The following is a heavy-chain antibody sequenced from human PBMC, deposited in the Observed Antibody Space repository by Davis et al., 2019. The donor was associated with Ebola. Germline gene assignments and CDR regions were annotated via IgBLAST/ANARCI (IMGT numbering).Heavy chain of an antibody. D-gene: IGHD2-21*02. Sequence: ASVKVSCKASGYTFTNYYMHWVRQAPGQGLEWMGRIKPYTGGTDYAQRFQGRVTMTRDTSLRTAYMELSSLRSDDTAVYYCARGRYGDGDCSRHYYYGMDVWGKGTTVTVSS. CDR3: ARGRYGDGDCSRHYYYGMDV. CDR1: GYTFTNYY. CDR2: IKPYTGGT. V-gene: IGHV1-2*06. J-gene: IGHJ6*04.